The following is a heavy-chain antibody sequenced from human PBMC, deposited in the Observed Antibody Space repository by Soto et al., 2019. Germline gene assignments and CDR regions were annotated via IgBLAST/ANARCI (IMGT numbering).Heavy chain of an antibody. D-gene: IGHD6-13*01. CDR2: ISSSSSTI. V-gene: IGHV3-48*02. CDR3: ARTSSSWTFDY. J-gene: IGHJ4*02. Sequence: EVQLVESGGGLVQPGGSLRLSCAASGFTFSSYSMNWVRQAPGKGLEWVSYISSSSSTIYYADSVKGRFTISRDNAKNSLYLQMNSLSDEDTAVYYCARTSSSWTFDYWCQGTLVTVSS. CDR1: GFTFSSYS.